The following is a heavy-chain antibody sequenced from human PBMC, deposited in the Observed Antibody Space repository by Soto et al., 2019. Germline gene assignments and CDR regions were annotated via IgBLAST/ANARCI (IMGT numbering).Heavy chain of an antibody. CDR3: ARVTAGSGSYQIDL. CDR1: GFPFSSFS. D-gene: IGHD3-10*01. CDR2: IGRVSTYI. Sequence: VQLVESGGGLVKPGGSLRLSCVASGFPFSSFSLNWVRQAPGKGLEWVSSIGRVSTYIYYADSVRGRFTVSRDNAKNSVYLQMNGLTAEDSGIYYCARVTAGSGSYQIDLWGQGTPVTVS. V-gene: IGHV3-21*02. J-gene: IGHJ4*02.